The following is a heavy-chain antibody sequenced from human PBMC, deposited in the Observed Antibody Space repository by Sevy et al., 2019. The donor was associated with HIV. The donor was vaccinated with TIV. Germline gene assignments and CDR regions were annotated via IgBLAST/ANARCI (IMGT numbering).Heavy chain of an antibody. D-gene: IGHD5-12*01. V-gene: IGHV3-30*02. CDR1: GFTFTSYG. J-gene: IGHJ3*01. CDR2: ISFDEKSK. CDR3: AKVLGFGSGYDYAFDF. Sequence: GGSLRLSCAASGFTFTSYGIHWVRQAPGKGLECVAKISFDEKSKYYAESVKGRFTISRDISKNTVFLEMNSLRPDDTGVYYCAKVLGFGSGYDYAFDFWGKGTMVTVSS.